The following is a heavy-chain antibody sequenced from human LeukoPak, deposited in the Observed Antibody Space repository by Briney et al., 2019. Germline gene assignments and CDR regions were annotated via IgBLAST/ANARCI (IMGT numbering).Heavy chain of an antibody. J-gene: IGHJ5*02. CDR1: GFSLSSFG. CDR2: VDNDGWAT. V-gene: IGHV3-48*03. D-gene: IGHD2-2*03. CDR3: ARDLIGWSLDP. Sequence: PGGSLRLSCAASGFSLSSFGMNWVRQAPGKGLEWIAYVDNDGWATSYYADSVKGRFTITRDDAKSSLYLQMDSLTVEDTAVYYCARDLIGWSLDPWGQGTLVSVSS.